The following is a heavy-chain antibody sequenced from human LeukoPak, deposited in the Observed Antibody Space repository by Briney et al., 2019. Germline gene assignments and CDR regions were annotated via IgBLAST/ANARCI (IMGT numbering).Heavy chain of an antibody. CDR3: ARGTMTTAAFDI. CDR1: GGSISSSSYY. V-gene: IGHV4-39*07. D-gene: IGHD4-17*01. J-gene: IGHJ3*02. Sequence: PSETLSLTCTVSGGSISSSSYYWGWIRQPPGKGLEWIGSIYYSGSTYYNPSLKSRVTISLDTSKNQFSLKLSSVTAADTAVYYCARGTMTTAAFDIWGQGTMVTVSS. CDR2: IYYSGST.